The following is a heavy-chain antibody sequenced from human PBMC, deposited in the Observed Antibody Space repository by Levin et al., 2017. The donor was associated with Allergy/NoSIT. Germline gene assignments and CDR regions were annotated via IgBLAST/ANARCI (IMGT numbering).Heavy chain of an antibody. J-gene: IGHJ6*02. CDR1: GFTFSDYY. CDR3: ARAQRYSSPGEGENYYYYGMDV. CDR2: ISSSGSTI. D-gene: IGHD6-13*01. Sequence: PGGSLRLSCAASGFTFSDYYMSWIRQAPGKGLEWVSYISSSGSTIYYADSVKGRFTISRDNAKNSLYLQMNSLRAEDTAVYYCARAQRYSSPGEGENYYYYGMDVWGQGTTVTVSS. V-gene: IGHV3-11*01.